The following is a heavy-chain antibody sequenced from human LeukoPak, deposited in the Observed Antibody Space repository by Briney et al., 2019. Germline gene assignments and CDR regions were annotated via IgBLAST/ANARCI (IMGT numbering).Heavy chain of an antibody. CDR3: AKVGSKWYDF. V-gene: IGHV1-69*06. CDR2: IIPVFGAT. J-gene: IGHJ5*01. CDR1: GGTFSNYA. Sequence: SVKVSCKASGGTFSNYAIHWVRQAPGQGLEWMGRIIPVFGATNYAQKFQGRVTITADKSTSTAYMELSSLRSEDTAVYYCAKVGSKWYDFWGQGTLVTVSS.